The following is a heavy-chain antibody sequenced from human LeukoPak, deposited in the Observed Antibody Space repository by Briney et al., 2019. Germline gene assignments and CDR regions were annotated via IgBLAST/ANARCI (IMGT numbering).Heavy chain of an antibody. V-gene: IGHV3-66*02. CDR2: IYSGGST. D-gene: IGHD6-19*01. CDR1: GFTFSSYS. CDR3: ARSYSSGCFDY. J-gene: IGHJ4*02. Sequence: GGSLRLSCAASGFTFSSYSMNWVRQAPGKGLEWVSVIYSGGSTYYADSVKGRFTISRDNSKNTLYLQMNSLRAEDTAVYYCARSYSSGCFDYWSQGTLVTVSS.